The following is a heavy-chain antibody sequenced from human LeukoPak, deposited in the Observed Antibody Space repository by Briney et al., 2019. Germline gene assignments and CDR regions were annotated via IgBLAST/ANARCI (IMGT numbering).Heavy chain of an antibody. D-gene: IGHD1-20*01. CDR1: GFTFSTYW. J-gene: IGHJ4*02. Sequence: GGSLTLSCAASGFTFSTYWMSWVRQAPGKGLEWVANIKPDGGQKYYVDSVKGRFTISRDNAKNSLYLQMDNLRAEDTAVYFCARDRESNWYPFLDCWGQGTLVTVSS. CDR3: ARDRESNWYPFLDC. CDR2: IKPDGGQK. V-gene: IGHV3-7*03.